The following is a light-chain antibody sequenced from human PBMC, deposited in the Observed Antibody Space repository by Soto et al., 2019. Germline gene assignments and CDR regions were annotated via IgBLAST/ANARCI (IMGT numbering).Light chain of an antibody. J-gene: IGKJ2*01. CDR1: QNVLYSSNNKNY. CDR2: WAS. V-gene: IGKV4-1*01. CDR3: QQYYNIPYT. Sequence: DIVMTQSPDSLAVSLGERATINCKSSQNVLYSSNNKNYLAWYQQRPGQPPKLLIYWASTRQSGVPDRFSGSGSGTDFTLTISSLQAEDVAVYFCQQYYNIPYTFGQGTKLEIK.